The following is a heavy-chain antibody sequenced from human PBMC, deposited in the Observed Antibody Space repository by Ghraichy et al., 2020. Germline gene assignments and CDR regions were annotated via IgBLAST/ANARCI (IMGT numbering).Heavy chain of an antibody. Sequence: SETQSLTCTVSGGSISSYYWSWVRQPPGKGLEWIGYVYYSGSANYNPSLKSRITISVDMSKNQFSLKLSSVTAADTAVYYCARGPGGTSGYWGQGTLVTVSS. V-gene: IGHV4-59*01. CDR3: ARGPGGTSGY. J-gene: IGHJ4*02. D-gene: IGHD4-23*01. CDR2: VYYSGSA. CDR1: GGSISSYY.